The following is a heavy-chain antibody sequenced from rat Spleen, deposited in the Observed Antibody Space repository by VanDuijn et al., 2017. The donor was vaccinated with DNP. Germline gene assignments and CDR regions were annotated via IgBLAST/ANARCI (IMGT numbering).Heavy chain of an antibody. CDR1: GFTFSNYY. V-gene: IGHV5-25*01. D-gene: IGHD3-1*01. J-gene: IGHJ1*01. CDR3: ARGSTSIYWYFDF. CDR2: ISTSGSKI. Sequence: EVQLVESGGGLVQPGRSMKLSCAASGFTFSNYYMAWVRQAPTKGLEWVATISTSGSKIYYPDSVKGRFTISRDNSQSSLYLQMNSLKSEDTATYYCARGSTSIYWYFDFWGPGTMVTVSS.